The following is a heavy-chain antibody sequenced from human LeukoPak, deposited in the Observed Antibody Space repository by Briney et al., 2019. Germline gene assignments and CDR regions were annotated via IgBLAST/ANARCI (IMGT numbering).Heavy chain of an antibody. CDR1: GDSVSSDSAA. V-gene: IGHV6-1*01. CDR3: ARDSGDGSGSYTFDY. J-gene: IGHJ4*02. D-gene: IGHD3-10*01. CDR2: TYYRSEWYN. Sequence: SQTLSLTCAISGDSVSSDSAAWTWIRQSPSRGLEWLGSTYYRSEWYNDYAVSVKSRITINPDTSKNQFSLQPNSVTPEDTAVYYCARDSGDGSGSYTFDYWGQGTLATVSS.